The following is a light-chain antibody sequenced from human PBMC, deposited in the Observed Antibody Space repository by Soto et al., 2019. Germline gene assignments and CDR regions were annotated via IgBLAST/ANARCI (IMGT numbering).Light chain of an antibody. Sequence: EIVLTQSPATLSLSPRERATLSCRASQSVSNFLAWYQQKPGQAPRLLIYDASNRATGIPVRFSGSGSGTDFTLTISSLEPEDFGLYYCQQRSDWFTFGQGTRLEIK. CDR3: QQRSDWFT. CDR2: DAS. CDR1: QSVSNF. V-gene: IGKV3-11*01. J-gene: IGKJ5*01.